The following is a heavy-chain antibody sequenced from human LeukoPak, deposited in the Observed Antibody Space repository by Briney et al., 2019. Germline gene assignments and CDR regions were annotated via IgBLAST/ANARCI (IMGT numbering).Heavy chain of an antibody. CDR2: IYYSGST. V-gene: IGHV4-39*01. CDR1: GGSISSSSYY. J-gene: IGHJ5*02. D-gene: IGHD3-3*01. CDR3: ARLWHHDFWRRFWFDP. Sequence: SETPSLTCTVSGGSISSSSYYWGWIRQPPGKGLEWIGSIYYSGSTYYNPSLKSRVTISVDTSKNQFSLKLSSVTAADTAVYYCARLWHHDFWRRFWFDPWGQGTLVTVSS.